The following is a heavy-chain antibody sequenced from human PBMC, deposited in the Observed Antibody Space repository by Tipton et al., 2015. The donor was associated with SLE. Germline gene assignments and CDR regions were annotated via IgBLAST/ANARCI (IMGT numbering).Heavy chain of an antibody. V-gene: IGHV3-48*03. CDR1: GFTFSSFE. Sequence: SLRLSCAASGFTFSSFEMHWVRQAPGKGLEWLSYISSSGSTIYYADSVKGRFTISRDNAKNSLYLQLSSLRAEDTAVYYCARHAGYSSGWSVQDAFDIWGQGTMVTVSS. CDR2: ISSSGSTI. D-gene: IGHD6-19*01. J-gene: IGHJ3*02. CDR3: ARHAGYSSGWSVQDAFDI.